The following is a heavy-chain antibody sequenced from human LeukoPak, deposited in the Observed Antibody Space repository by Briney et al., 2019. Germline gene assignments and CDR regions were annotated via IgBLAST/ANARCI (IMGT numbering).Heavy chain of an antibody. J-gene: IGHJ5*02. D-gene: IGHD3-3*01. CDR1: GGSISSYY. Sequence: SETLSLTCTVSGGSISSYYWSWIRQPPGKGLEWIGYIYYSGSTNYNPSLKSRVTISVDTSKNQFSLKLSSGTAADTAVYYCGRGVFHGYFFWRVPNWFAPGAKEPLAPVP. V-gene: IGHV4-59*01. CDR2: IYYSGST. CDR3: GRGVFHGYFFWRVPNWFAP.